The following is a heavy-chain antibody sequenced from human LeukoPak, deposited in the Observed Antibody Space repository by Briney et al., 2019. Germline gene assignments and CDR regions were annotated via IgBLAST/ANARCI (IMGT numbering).Heavy chain of an antibody. CDR1: GYTLTELS. Sequence: ASVKVSCKVSGYTLTELSMHWVRQAPAKGLEWMGGFDPEDGETIYAQKFQGRVTMTEDTSTDTAYMELSSLRSEDTAVYYCATAQPAGYYFDSWGQGTLVTVSS. D-gene: IGHD6-19*01. V-gene: IGHV1-24*01. CDR3: ATAQPAGYYFDS. J-gene: IGHJ4*02. CDR2: FDPEDGET.